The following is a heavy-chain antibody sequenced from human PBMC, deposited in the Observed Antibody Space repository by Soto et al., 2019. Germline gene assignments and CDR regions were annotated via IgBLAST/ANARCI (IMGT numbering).Heavy chain of an antibody. J-gene: IGHJ5*02. V-gene: IGHV3-23*01. Sequence: AGGSLRLSCAASGFTFSSYAMSWVRQAPGKGLEWVSAISGSGGSTYYADSVKGRFTISRDNSKNTLYLQMNSLRAEDTAVYYCAKHPAVGLRYNWFDPWGQGTLVTDSS. CDR1: GFTFSSYA. CDR3: AKHPAVGLRYNWFDP. CDR2: ISGSGGST. D-gene: IGHD1-26*01.